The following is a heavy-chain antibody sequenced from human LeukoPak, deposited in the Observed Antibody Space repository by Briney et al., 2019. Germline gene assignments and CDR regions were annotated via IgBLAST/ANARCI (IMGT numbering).Heavy chain of an antibody. CDR3: ARASTHPGGDCYDR. J-gene: IGHJ5*02. Sequence: SQTLSLTCAISGDSVSSNSAAWNWIRQSPSRGLEWLGRTYYRSKWYNDYAVSVRSRITINPDTSKNQFSLQLNSVTPEDTVVYYCARASTHPGGDCYDRWGQGTLVTVSS. CDR1: GDSVSSNSAA. V-gene: IGHV6-1*01. CDR2: TYYRSKWYN. D-gene: IGHD2-21*02.